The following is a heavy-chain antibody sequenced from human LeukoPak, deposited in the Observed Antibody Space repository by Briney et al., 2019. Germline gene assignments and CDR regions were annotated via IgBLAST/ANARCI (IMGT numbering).Heavy chain of an antibody. CDR1: GGSISSSSYY. Sequence: SETLSLTCTVSGGSISSSSYYWGWIRQPPGKGLEWIGSIYYSGSTYYNPPLKSRVTISVDTSKNQFSLKLSSVTAADTAVYYCARADRVAAEAGTENYFDYWGQGTLVTVS. V-gene: IGHV4-39*01. CDR3: ARADRVAAEAGTENYFDY. CDR2: IYYSGST. J-gene: IGHJ4*02. D-gene: IGHD6-19*01.